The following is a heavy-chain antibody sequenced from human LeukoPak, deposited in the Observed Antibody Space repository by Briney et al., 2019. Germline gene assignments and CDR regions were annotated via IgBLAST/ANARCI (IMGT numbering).Heavy chain of an antibody. V-gene: IGHV3-23*01. J-gene: IGHJ4*02. CDR3: AKEAVQQQSHY. D-gene: IGHD1-1*01. Sequence: GGSLRPSCAASGFTFSSYAMSWVRQAPGKGLEWVSSISGSGDSTYYADSVKGRFTISRDTSKNTLNLQMDSLRAEDTAVYYCAKEAVQQQSHYWGQGTLVTVSS. CDR1: GFTFSSYA. CDR2: ISGSGDST.